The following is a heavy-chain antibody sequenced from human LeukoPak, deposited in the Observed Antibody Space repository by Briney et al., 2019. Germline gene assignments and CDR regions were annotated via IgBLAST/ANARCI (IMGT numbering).Heavy chain of an antibody. CDR1: GFTFSSYA. CDR3: ARGPYYYYDSSGYYYYYYGMVV. V-gene: IGHV3-30-3*01. D-gene: IGHD3-22*01. J-gene: IGHJ6*02. Sequence: GGSLRLSCAASGFTFSSYAMHWVRQAPGKGLEWVAVISYDGSNKYYADSVKGRFTISRDNSKNTLYLQMNSLRAEDTAVYYCARGPYYYYDSSGYYYYYYGMVVWGQGTTVTVSS. CDR2: ISYDGSNK.